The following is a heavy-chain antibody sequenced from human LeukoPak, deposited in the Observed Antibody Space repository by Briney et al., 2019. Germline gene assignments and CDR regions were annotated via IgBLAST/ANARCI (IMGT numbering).Heavy chain of an antibody. V-gene: IGHV1-2*02. CDR3: ASWARGNADVAVFDY. CDR1: GYSFTGYY. D-gene: IGHD2-21*01. Sequence: GASVKVSCKASGYSFTGYYMHWMRRAPGQGLEWMGWINLNSGGTNYAQKFQGRVAMTRDTSISTAYMELSRLRSDDTAVYYCASWARGNADVAVFDYWGQGTLVTVSS. J-gene: IGHJ4*02. CDR2: INLNSGGT.